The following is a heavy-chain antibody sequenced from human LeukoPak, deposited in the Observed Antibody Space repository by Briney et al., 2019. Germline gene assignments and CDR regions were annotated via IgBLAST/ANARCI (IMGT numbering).Heavy chain of an antibody. D-gene: IGHD1-26*01. Sequence: TGGSLRLSCVVSGFTFSDYAMSWVRQAPGKGLKWVSAISGSGGSTYYADSVKGRFTISRDNSKNTLYLQMNSLRAEDTAVYYCTKIGSGSYYPDYWGQGTLVTVSS. CDR2: ISGSGGST. CDR1: GFTFSDYA. CDR3: TKIGSGSYYPDY. J-gene: IGHJ4*02. V-gene: IGHV3-23*01.